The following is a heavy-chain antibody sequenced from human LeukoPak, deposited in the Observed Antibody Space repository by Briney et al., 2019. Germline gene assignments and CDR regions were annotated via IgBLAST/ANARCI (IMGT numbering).Heavy chain of an antibody. CDR2: SHYSGST. V-gene: IGHV4-59*01. D-gene: IGHD1-26*01. Sequence: SETLSLTCTVSGGSITSYYWIWLRQPPGKGLEWIAYSHYSGSTKYNPSLKSRVSVSVDTSKNQLSLKLSSVTAADTAVYYCVRNNNLVGSTNNDAFDIWGQGTMVTVSS. CDR3: VRNNNLVGSTNNDAFDI. J-gene: IGHJ3*02. CDR1: GGSITSYY.